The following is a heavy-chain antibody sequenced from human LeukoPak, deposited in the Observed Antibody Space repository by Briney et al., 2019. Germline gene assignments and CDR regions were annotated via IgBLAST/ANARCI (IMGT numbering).Heavy chain of an antibody. CDR3: ASRNTDLQSSSYDY. J-gene: IGHJ4*02. CDR2: IYYSGST. D-gene: IGHD6-13*01. V-gene: IGHV4-39*01. Sequence: SETLSLTCSVSGGSISSSSYYWGWIRQPPGKGLEWIGSIYYSGSTYYNPSLKSRVTISVDTSKNQFSLKLSSVTAADTAVYYCASRNTDLQSSSYDYWGQGTLVTVSS. CDR1: GGSISSSSYY.